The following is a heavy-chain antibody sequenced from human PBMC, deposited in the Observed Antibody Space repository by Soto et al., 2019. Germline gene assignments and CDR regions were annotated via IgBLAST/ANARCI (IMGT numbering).Heavy chain of an antibody. CDR3: ARGSLAVAGPTPGNWFDP. V-gene: IGHV4-59*08. D-gene: IGHD6-19*01. CDR1: GGSISSYY. J-gene: IGHJ5*02. CDR2: IYYSGST. Sequence: SETLSLTCTVSGGSISSYYWSWIRQPPGKGLEWIGYIYYSGSTNYNPSLKSRVTISVDTSKNQFSLKLSSVTAADTAVYYCARGSLAVAGPTPGNWFDPRGQGTLVTVSS.